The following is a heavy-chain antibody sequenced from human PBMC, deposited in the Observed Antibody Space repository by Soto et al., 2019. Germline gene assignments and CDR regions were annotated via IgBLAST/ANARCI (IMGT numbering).Heavy chain of an antibody. Sequence: QVQLVQSGAEVKKPGSSVKVSCKASGGTFSSYAISWVRQAPGQGLEWMGGIIPIFGTANYAQKFQGRVTITEDESTSTAYRELSSLRSEDTAVYYCARAPLYDSSGYYPIDYWGQGSLVAVSS. CDR2: IIPIFGTA. D-gene: IGHD3-22*01. V-gene: IGHV1-69*01. CDR3: ARAPLYDSSGYYPIDY. J-gene: IGHJ4*02. CDR1: GGTFSSYA.